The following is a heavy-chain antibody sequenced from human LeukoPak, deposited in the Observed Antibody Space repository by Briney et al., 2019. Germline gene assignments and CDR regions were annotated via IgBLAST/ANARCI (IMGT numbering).Heavy chain of an antibody. V-gene: IGHV3-23*01. D-gene: IGHD2-21*02. Sequence: PGGSLRLSCAASGFIFTNAWMNWVRQAPGKGLEWVSAISGSGGSTYYADSVKGRFTISRDNSKNTLYLQMNSLKAEDTAVYYCAKDLGAYCGGDCFRDAFDIWGQGTMVTVSS. CDR2: ISGSGGST. CDR1: GFIFTNAW. J-gene: IGHJ3*02. CDR3: AKDLGAYCGGDCFRDAFDI.